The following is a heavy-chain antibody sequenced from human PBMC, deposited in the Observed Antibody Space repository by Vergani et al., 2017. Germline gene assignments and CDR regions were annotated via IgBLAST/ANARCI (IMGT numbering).Heavy chain of an antibody. CDR2: IFHSGST. V-gene: IGHV4-59*08. Sequence: HVQLQESGPGLVKPSETLSLTCTVSGGSISSSYWSWIRQPPEKGLEWIGFIFHSGSTNYKPSLKSRVTMSVDTSKSQFSLKLSSVTAADTAVYYCTRHWAVVAANNWFDPWGQGTLVTVSS. CDR3: TRHWAVVAANNWFDP. CDR1: GGSISSSY. J-gene: IGHJ5*02. D-gene: IGHD2-15*01.